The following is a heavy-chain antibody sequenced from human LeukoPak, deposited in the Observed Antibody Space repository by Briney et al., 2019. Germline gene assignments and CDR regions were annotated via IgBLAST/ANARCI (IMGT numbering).Heavy chain of an antibody. Sequence: PSQTLSLTCTVSGGSISSGDYYWSWIRQPPGKGLEWIGYIYYSGSTYYNPSLKSRVTISVDTSKNQFSLKLSSVTAADTAVYYCARENSYYYGSGTYFDYWGQGTLVTVSS. CDR3: ARENSYYYGSGTYFDY. D-gene: IGHD3-10*01. V-gene: IGHV4-30-4*01. CDR1: GGSISSGDYY. CDR2: IYYSGST. J-gene: IGHJ4*02.